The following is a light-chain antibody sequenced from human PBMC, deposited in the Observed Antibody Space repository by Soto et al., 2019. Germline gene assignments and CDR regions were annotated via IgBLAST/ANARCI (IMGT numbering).Light chain of an antibody. J-gene: IGKJ2*01. Sequence: DIQMTQSPSTLSASVGDRVTITCRASQSISSWLAWYQQKPGKAPKLLIYKASILESGVPSRFSVSGSGTEFTLTISSLQPDDFATYYCQQYNSYPSTFGQGTKLEIK. CDR2: KAS. V-gene: IGKV1-5*03. CDR3: QQYNSYPST. CDR1: QSISSW.